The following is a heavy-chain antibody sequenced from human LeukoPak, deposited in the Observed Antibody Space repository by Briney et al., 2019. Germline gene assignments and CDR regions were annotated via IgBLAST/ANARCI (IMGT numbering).Heavy chain of an antibody. CDR3: VKHKGYIKSEPFDY. Sequence: GGSLRLSCAASGFSFNNDAMSWVRQAPGKGLEWVAAVSPSGVSTYYADSVKGRFTISRDNSRNTLSLHLNDLRADDRAVYYCVKHKGYIKSEPFDYWGQGALVTVSS. J-gene: IGHJ4*02. CDR2: VSPSGVST. CDR1: GFSFNNDA. V-gene: IGHV3-23*01. D-gene: IGHD1-14*01.